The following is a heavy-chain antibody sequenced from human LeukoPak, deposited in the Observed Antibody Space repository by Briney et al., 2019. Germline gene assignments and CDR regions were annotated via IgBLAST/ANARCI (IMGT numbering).Heavy chain of an antibody. Sequence: PGGCLRLSWAASGSTFSSYWMHWVRQAPGKGLVWVSRINSDGSSTSYADSVKGRFTISRDNAKNTLYLQMNSLRAEDTAVYYCARDSVVTPFDYWGQGTLVTVSS. CDR2: INSDGSST. J-gene: IGHJ4*02. CDR3: ARDSVVTPFDY. D-gene: IGHD4-23*01. V-gene: IGHV3-74*01. CDR1: GSTFSSYW.